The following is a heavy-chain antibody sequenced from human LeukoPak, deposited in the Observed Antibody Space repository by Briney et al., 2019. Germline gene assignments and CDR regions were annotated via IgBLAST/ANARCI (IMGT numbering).Heavy chain of an antibody. Sequence: PGGSLRLSCAASGFTFSSYAMSWVRQAPGKGLEWVSAISGSGGSTYYADSVKGRFTISRDNSKNTLYLQMHSLRAEDTAVYYCAKDDHYYDSSGYPQGKFDYWGQGTLVTVSS. CDR2: ISGSGGST. CDR3: AKDDHYYDSSGYPQGKFDY. J-gene: IGHJ4*02. D-gene: IGHD3-22*01. CDR1: GFTFSSYA. V-gene: IGHV3-23*01.